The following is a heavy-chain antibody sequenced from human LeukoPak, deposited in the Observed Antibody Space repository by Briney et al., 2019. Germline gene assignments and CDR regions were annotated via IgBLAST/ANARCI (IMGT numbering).Heavy chain of an antibody. D-gene: IGHD3-10*01. CDR1: GFTFSSYW. CDR3: ARDPNYYGSGSYYNVGFFVL. J-gene: IGHJ4*02. CDR2: INSDGSDT. V-gene: IGHV3-74*01. Sequence: GGSLRLSCAASGFTFSSYWMHWVRHAPGKGLVWVSLINSDGSDTTYADSVKGRFTISRDNAKNTLFLQMSSLRAEDTAVYYCARDPNYYGSGSYYNVGFFVLWGQGTLVTVST.